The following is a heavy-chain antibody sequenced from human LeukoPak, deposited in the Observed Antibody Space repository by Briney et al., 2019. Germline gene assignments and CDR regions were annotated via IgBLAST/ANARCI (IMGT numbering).Heavy chain of an antibody. D-gene: IGHD2-2*01. CDR1: GESFSGYY. J-gene: IGHJ4*02. Sequence: PSETLSLTCAVYGESFSGYYWSWVRQAPGKGLVWVSCINSDGSSTNYADSVKGRFTISRDNAKNTLYLQMNSLRAEDTAVYYCAREGGYDCSRTSCYPDYWGQGTLVTVSS. CDR2: INSDGSST. CDR3: AREGGYDCSRTSCYPDY. V-gene: IGHV3-74*01.